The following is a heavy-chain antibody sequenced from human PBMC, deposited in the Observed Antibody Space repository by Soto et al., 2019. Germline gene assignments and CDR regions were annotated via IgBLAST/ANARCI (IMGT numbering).Heavy chain of an antibody. D-gene: IGHD7-27*01. CDR3: AKELGTLYYCCGMDV. CDR1: GFTFSSYG. Sequence: QAGGSLRLSCAASGFTFSSYGMHWVRQAPGKGLEWVAVISYDGSNKYYADSVKGRFTISRDNSKNTLYLQMNSLRAEDTAVYYCAKELGTLYYCCGMDVWGQGTTVTVSS. CDR2: ISYDGSNK. J-gene: IGHJ6*02. V-gene: IGHV3-30*18.